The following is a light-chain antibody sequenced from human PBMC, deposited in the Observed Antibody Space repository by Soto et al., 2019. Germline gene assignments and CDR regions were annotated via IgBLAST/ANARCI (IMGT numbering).Light chain of an antibody. CDR1: QSINKW. Sequence: IQMTQSPSTLSASVGDRVTITCRASQSINKWVAWFQQKSGRAPKLLIYDAATLQSGVPSRFSGTGSGTDFSLTISSLQPDDFATYYCQQYNSYSPMYTFGQGTKLEIK. J-gene: IGKJ2*01. V-gene: IGKV1-5*01. CDR3: QQYNSYSPMYT. CDR2: DAA.